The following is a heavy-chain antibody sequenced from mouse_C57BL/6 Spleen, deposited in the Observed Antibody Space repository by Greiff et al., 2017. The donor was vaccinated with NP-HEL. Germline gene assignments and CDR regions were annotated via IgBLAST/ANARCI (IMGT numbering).Heavy chain of an antibody. D-gene: IGHD2-14*01. CDR3: ARSRGTDY. V-gene: IGHV1-82*01. J-gene: IGHJ2*01. Sequence: QVQLQQSGPELVKPGASVKISCKASGYAFSSSWMNWVKQRPGKGLEWIGRSYPGDGDTNYNGKFKGKATLTADKYTSTAYMQLSSLTSEDSAVYYCARSRGTDYWGQGTTLTVSS. CDR1: GYAFSSSW. CDR2: SYPGDGDT.